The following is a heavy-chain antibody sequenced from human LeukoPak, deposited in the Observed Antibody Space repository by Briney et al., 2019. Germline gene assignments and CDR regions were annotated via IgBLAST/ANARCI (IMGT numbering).Heavy chain of an antibody. Sequence: GGSLRLSCAASGFTFSSYGMHWVRQAPGKGLEWVAVISYDGSNKYYADSVKGRFTISRDNSKNTLYLQMNSLRAEDTAVYYCAKDGYGSGSYGPFPIDYWGQGTLVTVSS. D-gene: IGHD3-10*01. CDR3: AKDGYGSGSYGPFPIDY. CDR2: ISYDGSNK. J-gene: IGHJ4*02. V-gene: IGHV3-30*18. CDR1: GFTFSSYG.